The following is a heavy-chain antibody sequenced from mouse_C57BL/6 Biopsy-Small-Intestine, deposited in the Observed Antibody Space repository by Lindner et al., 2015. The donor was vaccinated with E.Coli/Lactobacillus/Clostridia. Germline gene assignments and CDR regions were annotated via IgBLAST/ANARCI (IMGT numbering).Heavy chain of an antibody. CDR1: GYAFSSYW. Sequence: VQLQESGAELVKPGASVKISRKASGYAFSSYWMNWVKQRPGKGLEWIGQIYPGDGDTNYNGKFKGKATLTADKSSSTAYMQLSSLTSEDSAVYFCARSTMVTAGYFDYWGQGTTLTVSS. V-gene: IGHV1-80*01. CDR2: IYPGDGDT. D-gene: IGHD2-2*01. CDR3: ARSTMVTAGYFDY. J-gene: IGHJ2*01.